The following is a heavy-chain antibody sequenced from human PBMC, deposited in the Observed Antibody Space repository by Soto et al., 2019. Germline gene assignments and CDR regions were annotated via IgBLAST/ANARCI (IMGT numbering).Heavy chain of an antibody. J-gene: IGHJ3*01. Sequence: GGSLRVSCAASGFTFSSYGMHWVRQAPCKGLEWVAVIWYDGSNKYYADSVKGRFTISRDNSKNTLYLQMNSLRAEDTAVYYCARDQLYYNDISGRPLNAFDVWGQGTMVTVSS. CDR1: GFTFSSYG. CDR2: IWYDGSNK. CDR3: ARDQLYYNDISGRPLNAFDV. D-gene: IGHD3-22*01. V-gene: IGHV3-33*01.